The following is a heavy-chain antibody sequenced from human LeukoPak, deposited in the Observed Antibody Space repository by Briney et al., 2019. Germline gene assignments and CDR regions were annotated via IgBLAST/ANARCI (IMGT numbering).Heavy chain of an antibody. V-gene: IGHV4-34*01. CDR2: INHSGST. CDR3: ARHRITMVRGVRYYFDY. D-gene: IGHD3-10*01. J-gene: IGHJ4*02. Sequence: GSLRLSCAASGFTFSDHYMDWVRQPPGKGLEWIGEINHSGSTNYNPSLKSRVTISVDTSKNQFSLKLSSVTAADTAVYYCARHRITMVRGVRYYFDYWGQGTLVTVSS. CDR1: GFTFSDHY.